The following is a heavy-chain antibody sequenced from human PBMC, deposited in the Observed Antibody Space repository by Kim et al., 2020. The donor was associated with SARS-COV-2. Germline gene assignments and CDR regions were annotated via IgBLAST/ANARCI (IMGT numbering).Heavy chain of an antibody. CDR1: GFTFTSYW. J-gene: IGHJ4*02. CDR3: ARGVNYAGDY. V-gene: IGHV5-51*01. CDR2: IYPTDFDT. Sequence: GESLKISCKTSGFTFTSYWIGWVRQRPGKGLEWVGLIYPTDFDTRYNPAFQGQVTISADRSITTAYLQWSNLEVSDTAMYYCARGVNYAGDYWGQGTLVTVSS. D-gene: IGHD3-16*01.